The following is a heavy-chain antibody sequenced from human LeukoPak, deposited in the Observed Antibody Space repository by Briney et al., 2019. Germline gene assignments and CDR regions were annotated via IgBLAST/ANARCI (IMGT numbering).Heavy chain of an antibody. CDR3: AAGRDLFDY. CDR1: GFTLSSYA. D-gene: IGHD5-24*01. CDR2: IKQDGSEK. J-gene: IGHJ4*02. Sequence: GGSLRLSCAASGFTLSSYAMNWVRQAPGKGLEWVANIKQDGSEKYYVDSVKGRFTISRDNAKNSLYLQMNSLRAEDTAVYYCAAGRDLFDYWGQGTLVTVSS. V-gene: IGHV3-7*01.